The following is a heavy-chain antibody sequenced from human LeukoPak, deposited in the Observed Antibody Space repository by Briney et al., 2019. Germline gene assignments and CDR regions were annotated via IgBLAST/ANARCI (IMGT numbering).Heavy chain of an antibody. J-gene: IGHJ4*02. CDR2: ISWNSGSI. V-gene: IGHV3-9*01. CDR3: AKERPYYYDSSGYFH. D-gene: IGHD3-22*01. Sequence: GGSLRLSCAASGFTFDDYAMHWVRQAPGKGLEWVSGISWNSGSIGYADSVKGRFTISRDNAKNSLYLQMNSLRAEDTALYYCAKERPYYYDSSGYFHWGQGTLVTVSS. CDR1: GFTFDDYA.